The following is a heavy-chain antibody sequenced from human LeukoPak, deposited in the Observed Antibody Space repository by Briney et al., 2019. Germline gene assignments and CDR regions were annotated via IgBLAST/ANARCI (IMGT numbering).Heavy chain of an antibody. V-gene: IGHV3-23*01. CDR3: AKAGDSSGYYYDY. D-gene: IGHD3-22*01. CDR2: ISGSGGST. CDR1: GFTFSSYA. J-gene: IGHJ4*02. Sequence: PGGSLRLSCAASGFTFSSYAMSWVHQAPGKGLEWVSAISGSGGSTYYADSVKGRFTISRDNSKNTLYLQMNSLRAEDTAVYYCAKAGDSSGYYYDYWGQGTLVTVSS.